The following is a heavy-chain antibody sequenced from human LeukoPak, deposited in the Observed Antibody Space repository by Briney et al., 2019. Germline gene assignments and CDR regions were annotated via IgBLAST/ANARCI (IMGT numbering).Heavy chain of an antibody. D-gene: IGHD2-2*02. V-gene: IGHV3-64*01. CDR1: GFSFSSYA. CDR3: AREFCSSTSCYKALGY. J-gene: IGHJ4*02. CDR2: ISSNGGST. Sequence: GGSLRLSCAASGFSFSSYAMDWVRKAPGKGLKYVSAISSNGGSTYYANSVKGRFTISRDNSKNTLCLQMGSLRAEDMAVYYCAREFCSSTSCYKALGYWDQGTLVTVSS.